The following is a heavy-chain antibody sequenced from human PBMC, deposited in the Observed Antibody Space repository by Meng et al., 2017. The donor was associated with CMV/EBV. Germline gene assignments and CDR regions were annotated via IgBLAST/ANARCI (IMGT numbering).Heavy chain of an antibody. V-gene: IGHV3-21*01. CDR3: ARDDELQYGIDV. Sequence: GESLKISCAASGFTFNKYSFHWVRQAPGKGLEWVSFISSASRSGTTSSNFIHYGDSVKGRFTISRDNAKNSVYLQMNSLRVDDTAVYYCARDDELQYGIDVWGQGTTVTVSS. CDR2: ISSASRSGTTSSNFI. J-gene: IGHJ6*02. CDR1: GFTFNKYS. D-gene: IGHD1-26*01.